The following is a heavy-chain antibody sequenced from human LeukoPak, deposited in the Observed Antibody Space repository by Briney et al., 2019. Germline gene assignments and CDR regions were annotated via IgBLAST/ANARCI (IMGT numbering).Heavy chain of an antibody. CDR1: GGSISSYY. J-gene: IGHJ4*02. V-gene: IGHV4-59*01. CDR2: IYYSGST. CDR3: ARDSLDSGYPTY. Sequence: SETLSLTCTVSGGSISSYYWSWIRQPPGKGLEWIGYIYYSGSTNYTPSLKSRITISVDTSRNQFSLKLNSVTAADTAVYYCARDSLDSGYPTYWGQGTLVTVSS. D-gene: IGHD3-10*01.